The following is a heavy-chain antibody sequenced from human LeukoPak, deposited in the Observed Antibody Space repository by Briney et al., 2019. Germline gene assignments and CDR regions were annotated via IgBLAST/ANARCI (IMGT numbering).Heavy chain of an antibody. J-gene: IGHJ4*02. CDR3: ARDPSAHYYDSSGYYDY. D-gene: IGHD3-22*01. CDR1: GGTFCSYA. V-gene: IGHV1-69*04. Sequence: SVKVSCKASGGTFCSYAISWVRQAPGQGLEWMGRIIPIFGIANYAQKFQGRVTITADKSTSTAYMELSSLRSEDTAVYYCARDPSAHYYDSSGYYDYWGQGTLVTVSS. CDR2: IIPIFGIA.